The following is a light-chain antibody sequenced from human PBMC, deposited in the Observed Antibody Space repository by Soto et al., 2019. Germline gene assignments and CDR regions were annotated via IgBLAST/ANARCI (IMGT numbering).Light chain of an antibody. J-gene: IGKJ2*01. V-gene: IGKV3-15*01. CDR2: GTS. CDR1: QSVGRN. Sequence: EIVMTQSPVALSVSPGESAALSCRASQSVGRNFAWYQQRPGQAPRVLIYGTSTRDTGVPARFSGSGSGTDFTLTISSLQSEDFAVYYCQQYNKWPYTFGQGTMLEIK. CDR3: QQYNKWPYT.